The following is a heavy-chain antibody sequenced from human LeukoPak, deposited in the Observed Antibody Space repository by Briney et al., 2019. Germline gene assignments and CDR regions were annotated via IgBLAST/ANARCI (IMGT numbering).Heavy chain of an antibody. CDR3: AREAVDDSSGYYDY. V-gene: IGHV4-34*01. D-gene: IGHD3-22*01. CDR1: GGSFSGYY. Sequence: SETRSLTCAVDGGSFSGYYWSWIRQPPGKGLEWSGEINHSGSTNYNPSLKSRVTISVDTSKNQFSLKLSYVTAADTAVYYCAREAVDDSSGYYDYWGQGTLFTVSS. J-gene: IGHJ4*02. CDR2: INHSGST.